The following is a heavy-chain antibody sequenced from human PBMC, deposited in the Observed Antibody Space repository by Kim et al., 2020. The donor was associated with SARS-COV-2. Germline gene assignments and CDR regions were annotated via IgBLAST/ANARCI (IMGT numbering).Heavy chain of an antibody. V-gene: IGHV3-15*01. D-gene: IGHD5-12*01. J-gene: IGHJ4*02. Sequence: GGSLRLSCRISGFTLSHDWMSWVRQAPGKGLEWVARVKSKSFGGATHYAAPGKRTFTISGDDSKDMLYLQMNSLKSEDSGVYSCVVDKLGERQFVDWGQGTPVTVSA. CDR2: VKSKSFGGAT. CDR1: GFTLSHDW. CDR3: VVDKLGERQFVD.